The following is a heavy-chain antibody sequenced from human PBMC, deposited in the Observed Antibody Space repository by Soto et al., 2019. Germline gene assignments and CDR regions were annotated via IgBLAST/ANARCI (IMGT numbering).Heavy chain of an antibody. Sequence: SETLSLTCTVSGGSISSENYYWGWIRQSPGKGLEWIGNIHYTGSTYHNPSLKSRATISVDTSRNEFSLKLSSVTAADTAVYFCARRFLGSAWSFFDYWGQGALVTVSS. CDR3: ARRFLGSAWSFFDY. V-gene: IGHV4-39*01. D-gene: IGHD6-19*01. J-gene: IGHJ4*02. CDR2: IHYTGST. CDR1: GGSISSENYY.